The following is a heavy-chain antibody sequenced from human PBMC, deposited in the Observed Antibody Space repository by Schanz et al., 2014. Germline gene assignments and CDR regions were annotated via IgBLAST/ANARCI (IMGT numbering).Heavy chain of an antibody. CDR3: AKELRPGTERPRGNFDY. V-gene: IGHV3-30*02. J-gene: IGHJ4*02. D-gene: IGHD6-13*01. CDR1: GFTFSGYW. Sequence: VQLVESGGGLVQPGGSLRLSCAASGFTFSGYWMSWVRQAPGKGLEWVAFIRNDGSNKYYADSVKGRFIISRDNSKNTLYLQMNSLRAEDTAVFYCAKELRPGTERPRGNFDYWGQGTLVTVSS. CDR2: IRNDGSNK.